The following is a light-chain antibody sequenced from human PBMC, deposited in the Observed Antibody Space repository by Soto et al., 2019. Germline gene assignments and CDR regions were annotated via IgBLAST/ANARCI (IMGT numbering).Light chain of an antibody. J-gene: IGLJ3*02. Sequence: QSALTQPASVSGSPGQSITISCTGSSSDVGGYNYVSWYQQYPGKAPKLMIYEVSNRPSGVSSRFSGSKSGNTASLTISGLQAEDEADYFCGSYISGSPWVFGGGTKLTVL. CDR2: EVS. CDR1: SSDVGGYNY. V-gene: IGLV2-14*01. CDR3: GSYISGSPWV.